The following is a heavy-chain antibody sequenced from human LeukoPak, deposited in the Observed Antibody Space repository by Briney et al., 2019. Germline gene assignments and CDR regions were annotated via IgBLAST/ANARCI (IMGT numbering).Heavy chain of an antibody. D-gene: IGHD6-25*01. CDR3: ARDQAGPFDI. J-gene: IGHJ3*02. CDR2: IIPILGIA. Sequence: SVKVSCKASGGTFSSYAISWVRQAPGQGLEWMGRIIPILGIANYAQKFQGWDTMTRDTSTSTAYMELSRLRSDDTAVYYCARDQAGPFDIWGQGTMVTVSS. CDR1: GGTFSSYA. V-gene: IGHV1-69*04.